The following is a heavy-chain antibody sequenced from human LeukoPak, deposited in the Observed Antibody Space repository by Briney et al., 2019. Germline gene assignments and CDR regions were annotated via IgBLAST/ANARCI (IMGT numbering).Heavy chain of an antibody. J-gene: IGHJ4*02. CDR3: ARDYYGDSYFDY. CDR2: ISSSSSYI. CDR1: GFTFDDYA. D-gene: IGHD4-17*01. V-gene: IGHV3-21*04. Sequence: GGSLRLSCAASGFTFDDYAMHWVRQAPGKGLEWVSSISSSSSYIYYADSVKGRFTISRDNAKNSLYLQMNSLRAEDTALYYCARDYYGDSYFDYWGQGTLVTVSS.